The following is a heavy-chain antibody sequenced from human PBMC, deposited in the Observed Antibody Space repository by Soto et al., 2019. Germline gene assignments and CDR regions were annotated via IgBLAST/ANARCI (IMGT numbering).Heavy chain of an antibody. Sequence: QVQLGQSGAEVKKPGASVKVSCKASGYTFTSYDITWVRQATGQGMEWMGWMNPNSGNTSYAQKLQGRVTMTRNTYIRADYMELSSLRYEDTAGYCCAREVVVAVDTEDYWGQGTLVTVSS. V-gene: IGHV1-8*01. J-gene: IGHJ4*02. CDR2: MNPNSGNT. CDR3: AREVVVAVDTEDY. CDR1: GYTFTSYD. D-gene: IGHD2-15*01.